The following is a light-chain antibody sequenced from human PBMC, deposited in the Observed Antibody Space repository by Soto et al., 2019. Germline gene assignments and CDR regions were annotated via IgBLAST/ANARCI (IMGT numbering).Light chain of an antibody. V-gene: IGLV1-40*01. CDR2: GNI. Sequence: QPVLTQPPSVSGAPGQRVTISCTGHSSNIGAGYDVCWYQQLPGTAPKLLIYGNINRPSGVPDRFSGSKSGTSASLAITGLQAEDEADYYCQSYDSSLSAVVFGGGTKLTVL. J-gene: IGLJ2*01. CDR1: SSNIGAGYD. CDR3: QSYDSSLSAVV.